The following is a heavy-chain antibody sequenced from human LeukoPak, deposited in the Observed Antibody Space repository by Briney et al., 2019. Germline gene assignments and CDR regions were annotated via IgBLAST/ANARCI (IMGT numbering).Heavy chain of an antibody. J-gene: IGHJ6*02. V-gene: IGHV4-38-2*01. D-gene: IGHD2-15*01. CDR3: ARVLGYCSGGTCYHYYSYGMDV. Sequence: PSETLSLTCAVYGGSFSGYYWGWIRQPPGKGLEWIGSIYHSGSTYYNPSLKSRVTISVDTSKNQFSLKLNSVTAADTAVYYCARVLGYCSGGTCYHYYSYGMDVWGQGTTVTVSS. CDR1: GGSFSGYY. CDR2: IYHSGST.